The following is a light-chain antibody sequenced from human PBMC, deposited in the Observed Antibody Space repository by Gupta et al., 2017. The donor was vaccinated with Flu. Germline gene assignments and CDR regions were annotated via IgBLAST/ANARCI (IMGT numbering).Light chain of an antibody. CDR1: QSISSY. J-gene: IGKJ1*01. CDR3: QQRDSTPRT. CDR2: AAS. Sequence: DIHMTQSPSSLSASVGDRVTITCRASQSISSYLYWYQQKPGKAPKLLIYAASRVKSGVPSRFSGSGYGTDFTLTISRRQPEDFANYYCQQRDSTPRTFGQGTKVEIK. V-gene: IGKV1-39*01.